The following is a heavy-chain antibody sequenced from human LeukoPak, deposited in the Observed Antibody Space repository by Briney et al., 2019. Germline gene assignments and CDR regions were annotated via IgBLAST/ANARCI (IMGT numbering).Heavy chain of an antibody. CDR1: GRSFSGYY. CDR2: INHSGST. CDR3: ARVWLRGFDP. J-gene: IGHJ5*02. Sequence: SETLSLTCAVYGRSFSGYYWSWIRQPPGKGLEWIGEINHSGSTNYNPSLKSRVTISVDTSKNQFSLKLSSVTAADTAVYYCARVWLRGFDPWGQGTLVTVSS. D-gene: IGHD5-12*01. V-gene: IGHV4-34*01.